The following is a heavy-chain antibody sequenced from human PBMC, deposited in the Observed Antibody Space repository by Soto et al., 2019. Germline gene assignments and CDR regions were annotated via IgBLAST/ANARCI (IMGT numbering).Heavy chain of an antibody. CDR3: ARAAVHYLDGLPNFYYYYAMDV. CDR2: IYHSGNT. D-gene: IGHD3-9*01. CDR1: GGSISSGDYS. J-gene: IGHJ6*02. V-gene: IGHV4-30-2*01. Sequence: PSETLSLTCAVSGGSISSGDYSWSWIRQPPGKGLEWIGYIYHSGNTYYNPSLNSRVTISIDRPKNQFSLKLSSVTAADTAVYYCARAAVHYLDGLPNFYYYYAMDVWGQGTTVTVSS.